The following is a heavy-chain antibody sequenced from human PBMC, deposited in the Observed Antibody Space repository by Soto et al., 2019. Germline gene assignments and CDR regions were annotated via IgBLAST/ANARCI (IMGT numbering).Heavy chain of an antibody. CDR1: GYIFTNYD. CDR2: ISAYNGDT. V-gene: IGHV1-18*01. CDR3: AREVDY. J-gene: IGHJ4*02. Sequence: QVQLVQSGVEVKKPGASVKVSCKASGYIFTNYDINWVRQAPGRGLEWMGWISAYNGDTKYARDFQDRITITTDTSTSTAYMGLWSLKSDDTAVYYCAREVDYWGQGTLVTVSS.